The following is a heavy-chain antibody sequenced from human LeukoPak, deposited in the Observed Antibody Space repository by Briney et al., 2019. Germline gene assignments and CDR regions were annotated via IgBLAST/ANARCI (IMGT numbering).Heavy chain of an antibody. CDR3: AISPSPVDV. Sequence: GGSLRLSCAASGFSLSNYWMTWVRQAPGKGLEWVANIKHDGSEKYYVDSVKGRFTISRDNAKNSVYLQMNSLRAEDTAVYYCAISPSPVDVWGQGTMVTVSS. CDR1: GFSLSNYW. V-gene: IGHV3-7*05. J-gene: IGHJ6*02. CDR2: IKHDGSEK.